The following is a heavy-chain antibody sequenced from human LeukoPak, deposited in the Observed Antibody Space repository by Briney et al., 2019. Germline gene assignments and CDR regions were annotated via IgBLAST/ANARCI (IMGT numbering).Heavy chain of an antibody. J-gene: IGHJ5*02. V-gene: IGHV1-18*01. CDR1: GYTFTRYG. CDR3: ARNYDFWSGYNRNWFDP. CDR2: ISAYNGNN. D-gene: IGHD3-3*01. Sequence: ASVKVSCKASGYTFTRYGISWVRQAPGQGLEWMGWISAYNGNNNYAQKLQGRVSMTTDTSTSTAYMELRSLRSYDTAVYYCARNYDFWSGYNRNWFDPWGQGTLVTVSS.